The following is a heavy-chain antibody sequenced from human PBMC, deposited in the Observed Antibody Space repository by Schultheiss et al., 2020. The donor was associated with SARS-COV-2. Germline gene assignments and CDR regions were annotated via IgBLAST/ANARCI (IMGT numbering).Heavy chain of an antibody. D-gene: IGHD2-2*01. Sequence: GGSLRLSCAASGFTFSDYYMSWIRQAPGKGLEWVSAISGSGGSTYYADSVKGRFTISRDNSKNTLYLQMNSLRAEDTAVYYCAKGSHVVVPAAMFNWGQGTLVTVSS. CDR3: AKGSHVVVPAAMFN. V-gene: IGHV3-23*01. J-gene: IGHJ4*02. CDR1: GFTFSDYY. CDR2: ISGSGGST.